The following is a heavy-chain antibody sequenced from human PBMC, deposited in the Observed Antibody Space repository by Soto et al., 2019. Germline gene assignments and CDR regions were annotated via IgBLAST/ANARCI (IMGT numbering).Heavy chain of an antibody. Sequence: QVHLQESGPGQVKPSETLSLICTVSGGSVNSDTFYWSWIRQPPGRGLEWIGYIYYTGSTNYNPSLNSRDTILIDTSRNQFSLKLSSVTAADTAVYYCAREFSNSPEAFDSWGQGSLVTVSS. CDR2: IYYTGST. CDR1: GGSVNSDTFY. D-gene: IGHD6-6*01. J-gene: IGHJ4*02. CDR3: AREFSNSPEAFDS. V-gene: IGHV4-61*01.